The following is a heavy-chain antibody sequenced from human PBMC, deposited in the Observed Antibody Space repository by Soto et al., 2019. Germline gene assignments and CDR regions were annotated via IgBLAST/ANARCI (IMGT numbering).Heavy chain of an antibody. J-gene: IGHJ4*02. CDR2: ISYDGLDK. CDR3: AVEGINDSSPFFEY. V-gene: IGHV3-30*04. D-gene: IGHD2-8*01. CDR1: GFTFRSYA. Sequence: QVQLVESGGGGVQPGRSLRISCAASGFTFRSYAMHWVRQTPGKGLEWVAGISYDGLDKFYTESVKGGFIISRDNFNSSLILQMNSLRLEDTATYICAVEGINDSSPFFEYWGQGTLVTVSS.